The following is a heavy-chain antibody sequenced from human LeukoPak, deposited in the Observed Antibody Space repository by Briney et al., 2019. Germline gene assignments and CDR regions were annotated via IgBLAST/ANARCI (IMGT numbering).Heavy chain of an antibody. Sequence: SETLSLTCAVYDGSLSGYYWSWIRQPPGKGLEWIGEINHSGRTNYNPSLKRRGTISVDTSQTQFSLKLSSVTAADTAVYYCALSRLLEPFAYWGQGTLVTVSS. CDR3: ALSRLLEPFAY. CDR1: DGSLSGYY. J-gene: IGHJ4*02. CDR2: INHSGRT. V-gene: IGHV4-34*01. D-gene: IGHD2-21*01.